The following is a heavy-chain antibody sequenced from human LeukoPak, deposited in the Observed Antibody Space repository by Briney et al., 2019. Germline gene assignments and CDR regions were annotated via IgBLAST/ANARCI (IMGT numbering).Heavy chain of an antibody. V-gene: IGHV4-4*07. Sequence: PSETLSLTCTVSGGSISSYYWSWIRQPAGKGLEWIGRIYTSGSTNYNPSLKSRVTISVDTSKNQFSLKLSSVTAADTAVYYCARDPGAAMMPDYYYYGMDVWGQGTTVTVSS. CDR2: IYTSGST. J-gene: IGHJ6*02. D-gene: IGHD2-2*01. CDR3: ARDPGAAMMPDYYYYGMDV. CDR1: GGSISSYY.